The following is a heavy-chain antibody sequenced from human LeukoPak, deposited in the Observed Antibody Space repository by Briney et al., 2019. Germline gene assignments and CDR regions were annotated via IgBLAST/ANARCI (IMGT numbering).Heavy chain of an antibody. D-gene: IGHD2-21*01. Sequence: ASVKVYCKVSGYPLAELLMHWVRQARGEGTEVMGGFDPEDGEPEDGESIDAQKFQGRVTMTEDTSTNTAYMELSRLTSEDTAVYYCARGIRAGAFDIWGQGTMVTVSS. J-gene: IGHJ3*02. CDR2: FDPEDGEPEDGES. CDR3: ARGIRAGAFDI. V-gene: IGHV1-24*01. CDR1: GYPLAELL.